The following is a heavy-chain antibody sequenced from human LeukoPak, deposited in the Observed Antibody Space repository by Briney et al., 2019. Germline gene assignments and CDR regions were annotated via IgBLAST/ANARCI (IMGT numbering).Heavy chain of an antibody. D-gene: IGHD3-10*01. Sequence: GGSLRLSCVASGFTFRSYGMSWVRQAPGKGLQWVSYISSSSSTIYYADSVKGRFTISRDNAKNSLYLQMNSLRAEDTAVYYCARLRYYYGSGSFDYWGQGTLVTVSS. CDR1: GFTFRSYG. CDR2: ISSSSSTI. CDR3: ARLRYYYGSGSFDY. J-gene: IGHJ4*02. V-gene: IGHV3-48*01.